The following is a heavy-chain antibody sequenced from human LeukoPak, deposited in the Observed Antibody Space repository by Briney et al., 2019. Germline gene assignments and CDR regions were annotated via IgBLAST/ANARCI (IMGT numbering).Heavy chain of an antibody. V-gene: IGHV4-34*01. Sequence: SETLSLTCAVYGGSFSGYYWSLIRQPPGKGLEWIGEINHSGSTNYNPSLKSRVTISVDTSKNQFSLKLSSVTAADTAVYYCARLLSSYRVDYWGQGTLVTVSS. J-gene: IGHJ4*02. CDR1: GGSFSGYY. CDR3: ARLLSSYRVDY. D-gene: IGHD3-16*02. CDR2: INHSGST.